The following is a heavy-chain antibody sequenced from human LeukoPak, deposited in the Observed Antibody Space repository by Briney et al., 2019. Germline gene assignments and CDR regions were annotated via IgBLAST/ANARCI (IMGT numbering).Heavy chain of an antibody. Sequence: GGSPRLSCAASGFTFSTSVIHWVRQAPGKGLEWVAVIWYDGSNEYYADSVKGRFTISRDNSKNTLYLQMNSLRAEDTAVYYCARRLGYYFDYWGQGTLVTVSS. CDR1: GFTFSTSV. CDR2: IWYDGSNE. J-gene: IGHJ4*02. D-gene: IGHD5-12*01. CDR3: ARRLGYYFDY. V-gene: IGHV3-33*01.